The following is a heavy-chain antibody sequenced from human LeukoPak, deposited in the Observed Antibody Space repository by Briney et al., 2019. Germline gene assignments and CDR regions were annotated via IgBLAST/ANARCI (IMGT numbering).Heavy chain of an antibody. Sequence: PGGSLRLSCAATGFTVSSNYKSWVRQAPGKGLEWVSVIYSGGSTYYADSVKGRFTISRDNSKDTLYLQMNSLRAEDTAVYYCACYGSGISQDAFYIWGQGTMVTVSS. D-gene: IGHD3-10*01. V-gene: IGHV3-66*01. CDR3: ACYGSGISQDAFYI. CDR1: GFTVSSNY. J-gene: IGHJ3*02. CDR2: IYSGGST.